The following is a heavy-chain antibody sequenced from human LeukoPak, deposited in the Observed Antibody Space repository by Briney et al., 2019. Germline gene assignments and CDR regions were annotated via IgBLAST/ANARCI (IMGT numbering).Heavy chain of an antibody. CDR1: GYTFTSYG. Sequence: ASVKVSCKASGYTFTSYGISWVRQAPGQGLEWMGWISAYNGNTNYAQKLQGRVTMTTDTSTSTAYMDLRSLRSDDTAVYYCARVDRYSSSRPTYYYYGMDVWGQGTTVTVSS. D-gene: IGHD6-13*01. CDR3: ARVDRYSSSRPTYYYYGMDV. CDR2: ISAYNGNT. V-gene: IGHV1-18*01. J-gene: IGHJ6*02.